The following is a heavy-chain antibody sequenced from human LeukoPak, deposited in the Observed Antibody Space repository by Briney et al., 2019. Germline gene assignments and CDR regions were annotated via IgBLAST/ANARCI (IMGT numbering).Heavy chain of an antibody. D-gene: IGHD1-1*01. Sequence: GFFLGLSGADPGFGVTSNSRSWVRQAPGKGLEWVSVIYDRGDTYYADSVKGRFTVSRDTSKNTLYLQLNNLGAEDTAVYYCAGRRANTCNFCFVYWGQGTLVTVSS. CDR3: AGRRANTCNFCFVY. CDR1: GFGVTSNS. J-gene: IGHJ4*02. V-gene: IGHV3-66*02. CDR2: IYDRGDT.